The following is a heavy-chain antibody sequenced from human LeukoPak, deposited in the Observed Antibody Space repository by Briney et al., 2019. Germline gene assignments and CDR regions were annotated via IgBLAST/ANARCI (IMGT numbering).Heavy chain of an antibody. CDR1: GINFSNAW. Sequence: RAGGSLRLSCAASGINFSNAWLTWVRQAPGKGLEWVGCIKSKKDGEITDYAAPVKGRFTISRDDSKDTLYLQMNSLKTEDTAVYYCSTGGGVLRFLGGQGTLVTVSS. V-gene: IGHV3-15*01. D-gene: IGHD3-3*01. J-gene: IGHJ4*02. CDR2: IKSKKDGEIT. CDR3: STGGGVLRFL.